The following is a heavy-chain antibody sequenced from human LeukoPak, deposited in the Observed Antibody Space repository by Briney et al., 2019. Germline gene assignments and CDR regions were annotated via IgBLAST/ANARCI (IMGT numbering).Heavy chain of an antibody. Sequence: SETLSLTCTVSGGSISSGSYYWSWIRQPAGKGLEWIGRIYTSGSTNYNPSLKSRVTISVDTSKNQFSLKLSSVTAADTAVYYCARHKRPARYSSGWYMDYWGQGTLVTVSS. D-gene: IGHD6-19*01. V-gene: IGHV4-61*02. J-gene: IGHJ4*02. CDR1: GGSISSGSYY. CDR2: IYTSGST. CDR3: ARHKRPARYSSGWYMDY.